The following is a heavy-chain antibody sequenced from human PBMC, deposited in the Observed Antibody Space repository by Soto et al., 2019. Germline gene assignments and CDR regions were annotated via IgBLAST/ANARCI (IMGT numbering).Heavy chain of an antibody. D-gene: IGHD3-3*01. CDR1: GASISDNSFY. J-gene: IGHJ5*02. Sequence: SETLSLTCSVSGASISDNSFYWGWVRQPPGKGLEWIGNIYYGETTYYNPSLKSRVTISADTSNNQVSLMVTSVTVADTAVYYCARLAAYDFWRGGNWFDTWGQGVLVT. CDR3: ARLAAYDFWRGGNWFDT. V-gene: IGHV4-39*01. CDR2: IYYGETT.